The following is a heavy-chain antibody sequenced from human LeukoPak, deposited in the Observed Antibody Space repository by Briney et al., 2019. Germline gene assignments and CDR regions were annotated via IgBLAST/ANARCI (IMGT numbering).Heavy chain of an antibody. J-gene: IGHJ4*02. Sequence: PSETLSLTCTVSGGSISSYYWSWIRQPPGKGLEWIGYIYYSGSTNYNPSLKSRVTTSVDTSKNQFSLKLSSVTAADTAVYYCARERYNDILTGYFDYWGQGTLVTVSS. CDR2: IYYSGST. V-gene: IGHV4-59*01. D-gene: IGHD3-9*01. CDR3: ARERYNDILTGYFDY. CDR1: GGSISSYY.